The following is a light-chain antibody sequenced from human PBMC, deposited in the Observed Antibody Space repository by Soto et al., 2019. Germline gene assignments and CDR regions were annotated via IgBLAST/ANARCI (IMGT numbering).Light chain of an antibody. CDR3: QQRSNWPLT. V-gene: IGKV3-11*01. Sequence: ETVLTQSPATLSLSPGERATLSCRASQSVSSYLAWYQQKPGQAPRLLIYDASNRATGIPARFSGSGSGTDFTLTISSLEPADFAVYYCQQRSNWPLTFGGVTKVDIK. CDR1: QSVSSY. J-gene: IGKJ4*01. CDR2: DAS.